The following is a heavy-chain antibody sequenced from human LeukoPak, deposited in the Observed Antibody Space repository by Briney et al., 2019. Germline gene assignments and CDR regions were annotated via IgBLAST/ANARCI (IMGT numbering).Heavy chain of an antibody. CDR2: ISPDSGGT. CDR1: GYTFTGHY. V-gene: IGHV1-2*02. J-gene: IGHJ4*02. CDR3: ARGPFYSSGDY. Sequence: ASVKVSCKASGYTFTGHYMHWVRQAPGQGLEWMGWISPDSGGTNYAQKFQGRVTMARDTSISTAYMELSRLTSDDTAVYYCARGPFYSSGDYWGQGTLVTVSS. D-gene: IGHD6-19*01.